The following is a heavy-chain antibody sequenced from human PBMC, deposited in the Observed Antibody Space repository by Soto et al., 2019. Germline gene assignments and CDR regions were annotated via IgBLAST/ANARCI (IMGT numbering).Heavy chain of an antibody. Sequence: SETLSLTCAVYGGFVSSGSYYWSWIRQPPGKGLEWIGEMSHSGGTHFNPSLKSRVTISVDTSKNQFPLKMSSVTAADTALYYCARVERGTATTVVDAFDIWGPGTMVTVSS. J-gene: IGHJ3*02. D-gene: IGHD1-1*01. V-gene: IGHV4-61*01. CDR1: GGFVSSGSYY. CDR2: MSHSGGT. CDR3: ARVERGTATTVVDAFDI.